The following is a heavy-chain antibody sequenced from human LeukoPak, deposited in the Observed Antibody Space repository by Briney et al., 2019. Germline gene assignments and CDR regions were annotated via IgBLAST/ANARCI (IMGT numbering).Heavy chain of an antibody. CDR1: GYTFTSYG. Sequence: ASVKVSCKASGYTFTSYGISWVRQAPGQGLEWMGWISAYNGNTNYAQKLQGRVTMTTDTSTSTAYMELRSLRSDDTAVYYCARELDYYDSSGLHYFDYWGQGTLVTVSS. CDR3: ARELDYYDSSGLHYFDY. CDR2: ISAYNGNT. J-gene: IGHJ4*02. D-gene: IGHD3-22*01. V-gene: IGHV1-18*01.